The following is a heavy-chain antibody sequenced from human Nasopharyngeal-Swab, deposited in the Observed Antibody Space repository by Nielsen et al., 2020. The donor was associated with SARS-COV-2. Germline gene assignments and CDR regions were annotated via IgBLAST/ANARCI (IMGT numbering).Heavy chain of an antibody. CDR3: ARDRRDSSGTHNWFDP. D-gene: IGHD6-19*01. V-gene: IGHV1-2*04. CDR1: GHTFTGYY. J-gene: IGHJ5*02. Sequence: ALVKVSCKASGHTFTGYYTHWVRQAPGQGLEWMGWINPNSGGTNYAQKFQGWVTMTRDTSISTAYMELSRLRSDDTAVYYCARDRRDSSGTHNWFDPWGQGTLVTVSS. CDR2: INPNSGGT.